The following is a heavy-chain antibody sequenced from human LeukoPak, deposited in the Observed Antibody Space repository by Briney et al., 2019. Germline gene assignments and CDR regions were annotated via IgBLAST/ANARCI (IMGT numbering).Heavy chain of an antibody. D-gene: IGHD1-26*01. CDR1: GFTFSSYE. CDR2: ISSSASTI. V-gene: IGHV3-48*03. Sequence: PGGSLRLSCAASGFTFSSYEMHWVRQAPGKGLEWVSYISSSASTIYYADSVKGRFTISRDNAKNSLFLQMNSLRAEDTAVYYCARDKAVGPTLLDYWGQGTLVTVSS. CDR3: ARDKAVGPTLLDY. J-gene: IGHJ4*02.